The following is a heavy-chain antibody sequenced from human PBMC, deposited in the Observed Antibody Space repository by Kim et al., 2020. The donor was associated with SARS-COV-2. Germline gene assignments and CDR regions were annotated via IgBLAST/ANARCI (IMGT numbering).Heavy chain of an antibody. CDR1: GFTFSSYG. CDR2: ISYDGSNK. CDR3: ARSYYDSSGYYHHDAFDI. Sequence: GGSLRLSCAASGFTFSSYGMHWVRQAPGKGLEWVAVISYDGSNKYYADSVKGRFTISRDNSKNTLYLQMNSLRAEDTAVYYCARSYYDSSGYYHHDAFDIWGQGTMVTVSS. J-gene: IGHJ3*02. V-gene: IGHV3-33*05. D-gene: IGHD3-22*01.